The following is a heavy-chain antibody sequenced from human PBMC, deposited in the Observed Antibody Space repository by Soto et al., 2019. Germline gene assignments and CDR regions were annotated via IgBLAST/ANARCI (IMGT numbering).Heavy chain of an antibody. CDR1: GFTFSSYG. Sequence: QVQLVESGGGVVQHGRSLRLSCAASGFTFSSYGMHWVRQAPGKGLEWVAVIWYDGSNKYYADSVKGRFTISRDNSKNTLYLQMNSVRAEDTAVYYCAREARIASVSQNWCDPWGQGTLVTVSS. V-gene: IGHV3-33*01. D-gene: IGHD6-13*01. CDR2: IWYDGSNK. CDR3: AREARIASVSQNWCDP. J-gene: IGHJ5*02.